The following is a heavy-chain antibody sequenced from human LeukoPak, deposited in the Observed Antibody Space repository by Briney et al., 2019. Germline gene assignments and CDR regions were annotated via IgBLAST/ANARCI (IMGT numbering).Heavy chain of an antibody. J-gene: IGHJ4*02. Sequence: ASVKVSCKASGYTFTTYAIHWVRQPPGQRLEWLGWINTGNGDTRYSQTFQGRVTITRDTSASTAYMELSSLRPEDTAMYYCARDMGSGSLHYWGQGTLVTVSS. CDR2: INTGNGDT. V-gene: IGHV1-3*04. CDR1: GYTFTTYA. CDR3: ARDMGSGSLHY. D-gene: IGHD1-26*01.